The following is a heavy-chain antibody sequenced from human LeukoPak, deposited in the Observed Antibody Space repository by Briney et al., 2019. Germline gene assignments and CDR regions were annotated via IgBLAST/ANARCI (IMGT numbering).Heavy chain of an antibody. CDR2: ISSSGSTI. CDR1: GFTFSRYG. CDR3: TREGTAEFYYYGMDV. Sequence: PGGSLRLSCSASGFTFSRYGMNWVRQAPGKGLEWVSYISSSGSTIYYADSVKGRFTISRDNAKNSLYLQINSLRAEDTAVYYCTREGTAEFYYYGMDVWGQGTTVTVSS. J-gene: IGHJ6*02. V-gene: IGHV3-48*03. D-gene: IGHD3-10*01.